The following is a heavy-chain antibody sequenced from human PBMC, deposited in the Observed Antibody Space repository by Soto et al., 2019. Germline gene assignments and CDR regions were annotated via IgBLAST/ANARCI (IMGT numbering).Heavy chain of an antibody. V-gene: IGHV4-31*03. CDR1: GVSISSGGYY. J-gene: IGHJ4*02. CDR3: ARGRPDDYGDPDYFDY. D-gene: IGHD4-17*01. CDR2: IYYSGST. Sequence: QVQLQESGPGLVKPSQTLSLTCNVSGVSISSGGYYWSWIRQHPAKGPEWIGHIYYSGSTYYNPSLKSRVTISVDTSKNQFSLKLSSVTAADTAVYYCARGRPDDYGDPDYFDYWGQGALVTVSS.